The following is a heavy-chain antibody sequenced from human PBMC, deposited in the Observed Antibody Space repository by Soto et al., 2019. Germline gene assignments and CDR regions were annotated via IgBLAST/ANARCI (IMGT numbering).Heavy chain of an antibody. CDR1: GDSFSTYG. CDR2: TNFYSAIA. V-gene: IGHV1-18*04. D-gene: IGHD2-15*01. J-gene: IGHJ6*02. CDR3: GQGRGYCSANSCYRPGHHGMDV. Sequence: ASVKVSCKASGDSFSTYGITWVRQAPGRGLEWMAWTNFYSAIAKYAQKFQGRVTMTTDISTNTVYMELRSLRSDDSATYYCGQGRGYCSANSCYRPGHHGMDVWGQGTSVTVSS.